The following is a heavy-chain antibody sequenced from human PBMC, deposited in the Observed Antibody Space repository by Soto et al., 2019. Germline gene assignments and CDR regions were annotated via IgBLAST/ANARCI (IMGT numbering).Heavy chain of an antibody. J-gene: IGHJ4*02. V-gene: IGHV1-18*01. CDR3: ARVDSSGWYEGVVDY. D-gene: IGHD6-19*01. CDR2: IIPIFGNT. Sequence: ASVKVSCKASGGTFSSYAISWVRQAPGQGLEWMGGIIPIFGNTNYAQKLQGRVTMTTDTSTSTAYMELRSLRSDDTAVYYCARVDSSGWYEGVVDYWGQGTLVTVSS. CDR1: GGTFSSYA.